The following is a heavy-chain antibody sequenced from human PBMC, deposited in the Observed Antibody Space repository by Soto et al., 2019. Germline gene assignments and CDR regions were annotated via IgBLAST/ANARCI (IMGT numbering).Heavy chain of an antibody. CDR3: ARSIVVVTALDY. CDR1: VVSGTSDA. J-gene: IGHJ4*02. V-gene: IGHV1-3*01. CDR2: MNAGNGNT. D-gene: IGHD2-21*02. Sequence: ASLKSCGKTCVVSGTSDAMDCGRKAHGKRVGWMGWMNAGNGNTKYSKKFQGRVTITRDTSASTAYMELSSLRSEDTAVYYCARSIVVVTALDYWGQGTLVTLSS.